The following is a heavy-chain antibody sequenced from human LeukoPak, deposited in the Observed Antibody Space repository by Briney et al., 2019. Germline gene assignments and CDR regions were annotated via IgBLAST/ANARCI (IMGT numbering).Heavy chain of an antibody. Sequence: SETLSLTCTVSGGSISSGGYYWSWIRQPPGKGLEWIGYMSQTGSTYYNPSLKSRVTISVDTSKSQFSLKLTSVTAADTAVYYCARDWSGPYYFDHWGQGILVTVSS. J-gene: IGHJ4*01. V-gene: IGHV4-30-2*01. D-gene: IGHD3-3*01. CDR3: ARDWSGPYYFDH. CDR2: MSQTGST. CDR1: GGSISSGGYY.